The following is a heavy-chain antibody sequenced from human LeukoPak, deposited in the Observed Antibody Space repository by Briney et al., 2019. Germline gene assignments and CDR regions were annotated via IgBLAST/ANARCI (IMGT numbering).Heavy chain of an antibody. V-gene: IGHV3-74*01. CDR1: GFTFSSYW. CDR3: AKGYYMDV. CDR2: INTDASST. Sequence: GGSLRLSCAASGFTFSSYWMHWVRQAPGKGLVWVSHINTDASSTSYADSVKGRFTISRDNAKNTLYLQMNSLTAEDTAVYYCAKGYYMDVWGKGTTVTISS. J-gene: IGHJ6*03.